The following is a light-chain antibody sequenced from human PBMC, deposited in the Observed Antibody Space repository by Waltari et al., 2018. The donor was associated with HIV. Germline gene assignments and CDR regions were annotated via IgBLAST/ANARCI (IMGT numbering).Light chain of an antibody. Sequence: YELPQPSSVSVSPGPTPRITRSGAALKNKYSYWYQQKPGQAPVLIIYKDIARPSGIPGRFAGSSSGTTGTLTITGVQAEDEADYYCQTPDSSCSFVVFGGGTRVTVL. J-gene: IGLJ2*01. CDR2: KDI. V-gene: IGLV3-25*03. CDR3: QTPDSSCSFVV. CDR1: ALKNKY.